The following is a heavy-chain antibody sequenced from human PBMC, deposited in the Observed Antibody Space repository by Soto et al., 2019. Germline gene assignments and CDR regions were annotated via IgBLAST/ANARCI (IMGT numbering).Heavy chain of an antibody. D-gene: IGHD3-3*01. CDR1: GFTFSTHG. J-gene: IGHJ6*02. Sequence: GESLKISCAASGFTFSTHGMHWVRQAPGKGLEWVAVIWYDGSNKYYADSVKGRFTISRDNFKNTLYMQMKSLRAEDTAVYYCARDRLRFLERTKNYYYGMDVWGQGTTVTVSS. CDR3: ARDRLRFLERTKNYYYGMDV. V-gene: IGHV3-33*01. CDR2: IWYDGSNK.